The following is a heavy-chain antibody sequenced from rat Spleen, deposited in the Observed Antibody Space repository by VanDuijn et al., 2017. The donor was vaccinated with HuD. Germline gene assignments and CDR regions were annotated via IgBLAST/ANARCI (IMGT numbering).Heavy chain of an antibody. Sequence: EVQLVESGGGLVQPGNSLKLSCAASGFTFSDYAMAWVRQSPKKGLEWVAAIVDDGSNTFYRDSVKGRFIISRDNAKSTLYPQMNSLRSEDTATYYCTRHNWELPFAYWGQGTLVTVSS. CDR1: GFTFSDYA. CDR3: TRHNWELPFAY. V-gene: IGHV5-17*01. J-gene: IGHJ3*01. D-gene: IGHD5-1*01. CDR2: IVDDGSNT.